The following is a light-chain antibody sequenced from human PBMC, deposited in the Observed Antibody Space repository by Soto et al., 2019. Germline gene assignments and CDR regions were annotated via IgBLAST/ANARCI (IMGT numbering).Light chain of an antibody. CDR1: SSNIGAGYD. J-gene: IGLJ3*02. CDR3: QSYDTRLSGSV. CDR2: GNN. Sequence: QSVLTQPPSVSGAPGQRVTISCTGTSSNIGAGYDVIWYQQLPGTAPKLLIFGNNSRSSGVPDRFSASKSGTSASLAVAGRQSEDEADYHCQSYDTRLSGSVFGGGTKLTVL. V-gene: IGLV1-40*01.